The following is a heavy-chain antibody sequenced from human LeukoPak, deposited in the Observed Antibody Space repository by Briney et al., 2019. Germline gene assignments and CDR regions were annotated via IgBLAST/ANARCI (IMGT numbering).Heavy chain of an antibody. D-gene: IGHD3-10*01. CDR1: GFSFSTSG. Sequence: GRSLRLSCEASGFSFSTSGVHWVRQAPGKGLEWMAVISKDGRKNHYADSVKGRFTISRDNSKSTLFPQMNSLRPEDTAIYYCARDLLNYGSAYYDVGIFDSWGQGTLVTVSS. J-gene: IGHJ4*02. CDR3: ARDLLNYGSAYYDVGIFDS. V-gene: IGHV3-30*04. CDR2: ISKDGRKN.